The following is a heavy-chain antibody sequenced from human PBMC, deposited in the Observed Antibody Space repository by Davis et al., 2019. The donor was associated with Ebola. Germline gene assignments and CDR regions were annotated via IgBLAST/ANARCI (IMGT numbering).Heavy chain of an antibody. Sequence: GESLKISCVVSGFTFSSYWMSWVRQAPGKGLEWVSVIYSGGSTYYADSVKGRFTISRHNSKNTLYLQMNSLRAEDTAVYYCAKYGSGSYNYWGQGTLVTVSS. CDR1: GFTFSSYW. J-gene: IGHJ4*02. CDR2: IYSGGST. V-gene: IGHV3-53*04. CDR3: AKYGSGSYNY. D-gene: IGHD3-10*01.